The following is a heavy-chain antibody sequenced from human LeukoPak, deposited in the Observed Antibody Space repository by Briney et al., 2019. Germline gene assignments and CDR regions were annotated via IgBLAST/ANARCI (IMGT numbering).Heavy chain of an antibody. J-gene: IGHJ4*02. CDR3: AGLYSSSRYSDY. CDR1: GFTVSRNY. Sequence: GVSLRLSCAAYGFTVSRNYMSWVRQAPGKGLEWVSVIYSGGSTYYADSVKGRFTISRDNSKNTLYLQMNSLRAEDTAVYYCAGLYSSSRYSDYWGQGTLVTVSS. D-gene: IGHD6-13*01. V-gene: IGHV3-53*01. CDR2: IYSGGST.